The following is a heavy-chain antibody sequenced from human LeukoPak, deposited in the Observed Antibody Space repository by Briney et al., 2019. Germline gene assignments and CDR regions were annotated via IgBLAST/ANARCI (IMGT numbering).Heavy chain of an antibody. Sequence: PSETLSLTCTVSGGSISNHYWSWIRQPPGKGLEWIGYIHYSGSTNYNASLKSRVTISADMSKNQFSLILSSVTAADTAVYYCAGPYISRFNYWGQGTLITVSS. CDR3: AGPYISRFNY. CDR1: GGSISNHY. D-gene: IGHD2-21*01. CDR2: IHYSGST. J-gene: IGHJ4*02. V-gene: IGHV4-59*08.